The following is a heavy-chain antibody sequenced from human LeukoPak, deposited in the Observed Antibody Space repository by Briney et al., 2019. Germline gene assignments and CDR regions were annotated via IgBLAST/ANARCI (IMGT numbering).Heavy chain of an antibody. Sequence: QPGGSLRLSCAASGFTVSSNYMSWVRQAPGKGLEWVSVIYSGGSTYYADSVKGRFTISRDNSKNTLYLQMNSLRAEDTAVYYCARCGIAAAVPYYFDYWGQGTLVTVSS. CDR1: GFTVSSNY. D-gene: IGHD6-13*01. J-gene: IGHJ4*02. V-gene: IGHV3-53*01. CDR2: IYSGGST. CDR3: ARCGIAAAVPYYFDY.